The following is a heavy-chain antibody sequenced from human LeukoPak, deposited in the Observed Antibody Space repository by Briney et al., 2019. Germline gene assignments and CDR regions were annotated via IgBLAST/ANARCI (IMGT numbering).Heavy chain of an antibody. V-gene: IGHV3-53*01. CDR1: GFAVSSNY. D-gene: IGHD6-6*01. Sequence: LTGGSLRLSCAASGFAVSSNYMSWVRQAPGKGLEWVSVVYSGDNTCYAASVRGRFTISRDNSKNTLYLRMNSLRPEDTAVYFCARDAANSIAARYDYWGQGTLVTVSS. J-gene: IGHJ4*02. CDR3: ARDAANSIAARYDY. CDR2: VYSGDNT.